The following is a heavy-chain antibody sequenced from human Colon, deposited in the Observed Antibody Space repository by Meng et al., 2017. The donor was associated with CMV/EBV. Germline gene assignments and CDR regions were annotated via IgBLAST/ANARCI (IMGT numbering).Heavy chain of an antibody. CDR3: ARRHTGGWYYFDS. CDR2: IYYRSRWLD. Sequence: SETLSLTCDISGDTVSSTTVGWNWIRQSPSRGLEWLGRIYYRSRWLDDYAQSVKSRISINVATSKNQFSLQLDSVTPDDTAVYYCARRHTGGWYYFDSWGQGTLVTVSS. V-gene: IGHV6-1*01. D-gene: IGHD6-19*01. J-gene: IGHJ4*02. CDR1: GDTVSSTTVG.